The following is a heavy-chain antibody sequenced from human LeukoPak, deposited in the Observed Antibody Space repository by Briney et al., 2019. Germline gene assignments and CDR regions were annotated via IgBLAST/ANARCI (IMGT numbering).Heavy chain of an antibody. Sequence: GGSLRLSCAASGFTFNNYWMHWVRQAPGKGLVWVSRIKGDTSYANYADSVKGRFTISRDNAKNTLYLQMNSLRVEDTAVYYCASPTRYYYDSSGYPSPNMGRRGAFDIWGQGTMVTVSS. CDR1: GFTFNNYW. CDR2: IKGDTSYA. J-gene: IGHJ3*02. D-gene: IGHD3-22*01. V-gene: IGHV3-74*01. CDR3: ASPTRYYYDSSGYPSPNMGRRGAFDI.